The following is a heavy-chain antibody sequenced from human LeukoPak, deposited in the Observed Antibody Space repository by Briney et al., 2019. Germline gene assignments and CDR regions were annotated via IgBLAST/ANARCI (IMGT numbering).Heavy chain of an antibody. CDR1: GFTFSSYS. CDR3: ARELSVDGMDV. V-gene: IGHV3-21*01. CDR2: ISSSSTYI. J-gene: IGHJ6*02. Sequence: PGGSLRLSCAASGFTFSSYSMNWVRQAPGKGLEWVSSISSSSTYIYYADSVKGRFTISRDNAKNSLYLQMNSLRAEDTAVYYCARELSVDGMDVWGQGTTVTVSS. D-gene: IGHD6-19*01.